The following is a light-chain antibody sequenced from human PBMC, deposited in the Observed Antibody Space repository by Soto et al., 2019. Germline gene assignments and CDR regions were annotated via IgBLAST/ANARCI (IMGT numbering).Light chain of an antibody. Sequence: QSALTQPPSVSGSPGQSVAISCTGTSSDVGGYNRVSWYQQAPGKAPKLLIYDVSNRPSGGSTRFSGSKSGNTASLTISGLQAEDEADYYCTSYAGGSAYVFGPGTKVTVL. CDR3: TSYAGGSAYV. V-gene: IGLV2-18*02. J-gene: IGLJ1*01. CDR2: DVS. CDR1: SSDVGGYNR.